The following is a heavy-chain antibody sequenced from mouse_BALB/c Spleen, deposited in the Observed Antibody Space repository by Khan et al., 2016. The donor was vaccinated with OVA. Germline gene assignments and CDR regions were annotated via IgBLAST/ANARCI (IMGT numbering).Heavy chain of an antibody. D-gene: IGHD1-2*01. Sequence: VRLQQSGPGLVKPSQSLSLTCTVTGYSITSGYGWNWIRQFPGNKLEWMGYISYSGSTNYNPSLKSRISITRDTSKNQFFLQLNSVTTEDTATXYCARTARIKYWGQGTTLTVSS. CDR2: ISYSGST. CDR1: GYSITSGYG. J-gene: IGHJ2*01. CDR3: ARTARIKY. V-gene: IGHV3-2*02.